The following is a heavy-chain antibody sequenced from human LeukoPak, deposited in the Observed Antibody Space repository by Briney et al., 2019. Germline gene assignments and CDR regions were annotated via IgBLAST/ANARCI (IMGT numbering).Heavy chain of an antibody. J-gene: IGHJ4*02. Sequence: PGRSLRLSCAASGFTFSNYAMHCVRQPPGKGLEWVAVTSFDESTKYYADSVKGRFTISRDNSRNTLYLQMNSLNPEDTAVYYCARDAGWLRSFDYWGQGTLVTVSS. V-gene: IGHV3-30-3*01. CDR1: GFTFSNYA. D-gene: IGHD5-12*01. CDR3: ARDAGWLRSFDY. CDR2: TSFDESTK.